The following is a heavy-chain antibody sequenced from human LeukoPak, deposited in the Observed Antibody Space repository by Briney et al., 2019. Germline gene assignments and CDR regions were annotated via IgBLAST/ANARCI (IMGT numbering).Heavy chain of an antibody. CDR2: IYPGDSDT. D-gene: IGHD3-16*02. V-gene: IGHV5-51*01. Sequence: GESLKISCKGSGYSFTSYWIGWVRQMPGKGLEWMGIIYPGDSDTRYSPSFQGQVTISADKSISTAYLQWSSLKASDTAMYYCARHRPPLYDYVWGSYRYKNYYYYGMDVWGQGTTVTVSS. CDR3: ARHRPPLYDYVWGSYRYKNYYYYGMDV. J-gene: IGHJ6*02. CDR1: GYSFTSYW.